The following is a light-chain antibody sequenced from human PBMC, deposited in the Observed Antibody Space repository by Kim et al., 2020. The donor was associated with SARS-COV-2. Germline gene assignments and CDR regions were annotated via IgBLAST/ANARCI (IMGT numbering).Light chain of an antibody. CDR3: QKYDSAPWT. J-gene: IGKJ1*01. V-gene: IGKV1-27*01. CDR1: QDIANY. CDR2: AAS. Sequence: IQMTQSPSSLSASVGDGVTITCRASQDIANYLAWYQQKPGKVPKLLVYAASALKSGVPSRFSGNRSGTDFTLTISNLQPEDVATYYCQKYDSAPWTFGQGTKVEIK.